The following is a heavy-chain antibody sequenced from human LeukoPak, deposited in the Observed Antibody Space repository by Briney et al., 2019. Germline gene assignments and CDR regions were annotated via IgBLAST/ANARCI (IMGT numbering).Heavy chain of an antibody. Sequence: ASVKVSCKASGYTFTSYVISWVRQAPGQGLEWMGWISAYNGNTNYAQKLQGRVTMTTDTSTSTAYMELRSLRSDDTAVYYCARDQGYCSGGSCYYIDYWGQGTLVTVSS. CDR3: ARDQGYCSGGSCYYIDY. J-gene: IGHJ4*02. D-gene: IGHD2-15*01. CDR2: ISAYNGNT. CDR1: GYTFTSYV. V-gene: IGHV1-18*01.